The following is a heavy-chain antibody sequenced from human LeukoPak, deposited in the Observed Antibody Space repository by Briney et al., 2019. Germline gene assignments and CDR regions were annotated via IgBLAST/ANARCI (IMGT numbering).Heavy chain of an antibody. D-gene: IGHD3-22*01. Sequence: ASQTLSLTCTVSGGSISSGSYYWSWIRQPAGKGLEWIGRIYTSGSTNYNPSLKSRVTISVDTSKNQFSLKLSSVTAADTAAYYCARLTDDSSGYYYSGRPFDYWGQGTLVTVSS. CDR2: IYTSGST. CDR3: ARLTDDSSGYYYSGRPFDY. CDR1: GGSISSGSYY. J-gene: IGHJ4*02. V-gene: IGHV4-61*02.